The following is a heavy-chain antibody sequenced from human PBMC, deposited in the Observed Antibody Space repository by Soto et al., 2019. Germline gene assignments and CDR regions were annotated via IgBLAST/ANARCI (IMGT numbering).Heavy chain of an antibody. D-gene: IGHD6-13*01. CDR1: GFTFSNAW. Sequence: EVQLVESGGGLVKPGGTLRLSCAASGFTFSNAWMSWVRQAPGKGLEGVGRIKSKIDGGTTDYAAPVKGRVTISRDESKNTLYLQLNSLKTEDTGVYFCTTDQGNSTSWYYFDYWGQGTLVTVSS. CDR2: IKSKIDGGTT. CDR3: TTDQGNSTSWYYFDY. V-gene: IGHV3-15*01. J-gene: IGHJ4*02.